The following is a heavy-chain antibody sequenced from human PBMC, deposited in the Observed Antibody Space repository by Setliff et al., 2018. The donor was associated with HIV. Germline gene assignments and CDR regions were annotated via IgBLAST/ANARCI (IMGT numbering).Heavy chain of an antibody. CDR3: ARTLPQYTNLFDY. J-gene: IGHJ4*02. CDR2: IIPLFGSA. V-gene: IGHV1-69*13. CDR1: GNSFHSYA. Sequence: SVKVSCKASGNSFHSYAFSWVRQAPGQGLEWMGGIIPLFGSANYAQKFQGRVTITADESTTTAYMELSSLRSDDTAVYYCARTLPQYTNLFDYWGQGTLVTVSS. D-gene: IGHD5-18*01.